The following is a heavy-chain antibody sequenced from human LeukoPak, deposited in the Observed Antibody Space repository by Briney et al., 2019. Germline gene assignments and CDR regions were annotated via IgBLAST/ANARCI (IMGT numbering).Heavy chain of an antibody. CDR1: GGSMSPYH. CDR2: IYYSGST. J-gene: IGHJ4*02. Sequence: PSETLSLTCTVSGGSMSPYHWGWIRQPPGKGLEWTGYIYYSGSTNYNPSLNSRVTISVDTSKNQFSLRLSSVTAADTAIYYCARVVSGHFDYWGQGTLVTVSS. D-gene: IGHD5/OR15-5a*01. V-gene: IGHV4-59*08. CDR3: ARVVSGHFDY.